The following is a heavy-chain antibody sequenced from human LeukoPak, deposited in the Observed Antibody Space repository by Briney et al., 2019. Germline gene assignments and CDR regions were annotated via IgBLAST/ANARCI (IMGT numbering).Heavy chain of an antibody. CDR2: ISANSGAT. V-gene: IGHV3-23*01. D-gene: IGHD2-15*01. Sequence: PGGTLRLSCAASGFTFSSYPMSWVRQAPGRGLEWVSVISANSGATYYADSVKGRFTISRDNSKNTLYLQMNSLRAEDTAVYYCAKAGAVVVVAAKYFDYWGQGTLVTVSS. J-gene: IGHJ4*02. CDR3: AKAGAVVVVAAKYFDY. CDR1: GFTFSSYP.